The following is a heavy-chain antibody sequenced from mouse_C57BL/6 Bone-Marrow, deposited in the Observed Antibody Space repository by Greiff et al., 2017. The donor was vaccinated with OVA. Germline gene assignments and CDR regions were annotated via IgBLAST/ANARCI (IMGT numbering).Heavy chain of an antibody. J-gene: IGHJ4*01. D-gene: IGHD1-2*01. Sequence: VQLQQSGPELVKPGASVKISCKASGYTFTDYYMNWVKQSHGKSLEWIGDINPNNGGTSYNQKFKGKATLTVDKSSSTAYMELRSLTSEDSAVYYCASTAYYYAMDYWGQGTSVTVSS. CDR3: ASTAYYYAMDY. V-gene: IGHV1-26*01. CDR2: INPNNGGT. CDR1: GYTFTDYY.